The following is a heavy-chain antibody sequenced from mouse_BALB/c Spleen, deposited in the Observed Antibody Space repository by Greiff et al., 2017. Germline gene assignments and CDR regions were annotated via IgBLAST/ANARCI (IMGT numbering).Heavy chain of an antibody. CDR1: GYSITSDYA. J-gene: IGHJ3*01. CDR2: ISYSGST. Sequence: DVQLQESGPGLVKPSQSLSLTCTVTGYSITSDYAWNWIRQFPGNKLEWMGYISYSGSTSYNPSLKSRISITRDTSKNQFFLQLNSVTTEDTATYYCARREGGYTFGDWGQGTLVTVSA. CDR3: ARREGGYTFGD. V-gene: IGHV3-2*02. D-gene: IGHD2-2*01.